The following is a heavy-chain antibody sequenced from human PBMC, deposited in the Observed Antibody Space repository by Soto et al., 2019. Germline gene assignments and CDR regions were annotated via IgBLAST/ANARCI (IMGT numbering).Heavy chain of an antibody. CDR1: GLTFGSRA. CDR2: ITDNGGDA. CDR3: ARGSTESYPGSRIFDF. Sequence: VGSLRLSCVASGLTFGSRAMIWVRQAPGEGLQWVATITDNGGDAKYADSVRGRFVISRDNSKKTLYLQMTSLTAEDSAMYFCARGSTESYPGSRIFDFWGRGTLVTVSS. D-gene: IGHD3-10*01. J-gene: IGHJ4*02. V-gene: IGHV3-23*01.